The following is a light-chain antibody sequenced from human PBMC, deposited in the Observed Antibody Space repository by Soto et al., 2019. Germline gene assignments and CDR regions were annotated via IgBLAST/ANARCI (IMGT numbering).Light chain of an antibody. CDR1: SSDVGGYSY. CDR2: DVS. Sequence: QSALTQPRSVSGSPGQSVTISCTGTSSDVGGYSYVSWYQQHPGKAPKLMIYDVSKRPSGVPDRFSGSKSGNTASLTISGLQAEDEADYYCCSYAGGYSWVFGGGTKLTV. V-gene: IGLV2-11*01. CDR3: CSYAGGYSWV. J-gene: IGLJ2*01.